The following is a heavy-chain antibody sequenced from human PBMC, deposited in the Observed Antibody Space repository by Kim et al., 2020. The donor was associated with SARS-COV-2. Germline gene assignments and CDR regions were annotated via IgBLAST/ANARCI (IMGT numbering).Heavy chain of an antibody. J-gene: IGHJ4*02. CDR1: GFTFSSYA. Sequence: GGSLRLSCAASGFTFSSYAMSWVRQAPGKGLEWVSAISGSGGSTYYADSVKGRFTISRDNSKNTLYLQMNSLRAEDTAVYYCAKLETDYYDSSGYYGSGKNYWGQGTLVTVSS. CDR2: ISGSGGST. V-gene: IGHV3-23*01. D-gene: IGHD3-22*01. CDR3: AKLETDYYDSSGYYGSGKNY.